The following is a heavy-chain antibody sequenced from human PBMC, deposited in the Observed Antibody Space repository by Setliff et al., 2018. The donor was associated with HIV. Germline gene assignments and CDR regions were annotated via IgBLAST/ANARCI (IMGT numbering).Heavy chain of an antibody. CDR3: AREDASGSARRFDP. Sequence: ETLSLTCTVSDSGTYYWSWIRQPAGKGLEWIGRIYTSENTNYNPSLKSRVTMSVDTSKNQFSLRLSSVTAADTAVYYCAREDASGSARRFDPWGQGTLVTVSS. D-gene: IGHD3-10*01. CDR1: DSGTYY. J-gene: IGHJ5*02. V-gene: IGHV4-4*07. CDR2: IYTSENT.